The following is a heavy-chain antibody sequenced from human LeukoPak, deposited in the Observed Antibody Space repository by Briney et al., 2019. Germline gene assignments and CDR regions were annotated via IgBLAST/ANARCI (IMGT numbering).Heavy chain of an antibody. J-gene: IGHJ4*02. Sequence: GGSLRLSCAASGFTFDDYAMHWVRQAPGKGLEWVSGISWNSGSIGYADSVKGRFTISRDNAKNSLYLQMNSLRAEDTALYYCAKDIGSRGPYYYDSSGYPDYWGQGTLVTVSS. CDR1: GFTFDDYA. D-gene: IGHD3-22*01. CDR3: AKDIGSRGPYYYDSSGYPDY. CDR2: ISWNSGSI. V-gene: IGHV3-9*01.